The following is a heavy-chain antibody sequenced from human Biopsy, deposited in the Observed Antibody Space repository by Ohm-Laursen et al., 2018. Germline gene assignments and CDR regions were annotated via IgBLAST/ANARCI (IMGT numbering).Heavy chain of an antibody. V-gene: IGHV3-23*01. J-gene: IGHJ2*01. D-gene: IGHD4/OR15-4a*01. CDR1: GFTFATYG. CDR3: AKDRRTMRVWYFDL. CDR2: ISSTGNST. Sequence: LRLSCSASGFTFATYGMSWVRQAPGKGLEWVSGISSTGNSTYYADSVKGRFTISRDNSKNTLYLQLNSLRVEDTALYCCAKDRRTMRVWYFDLWGRGTLVTVSS.